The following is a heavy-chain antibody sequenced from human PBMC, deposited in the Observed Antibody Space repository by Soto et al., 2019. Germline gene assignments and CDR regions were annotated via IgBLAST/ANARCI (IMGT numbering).Heavy chain of an antibody. J-gene: IGHJ4*02. Sequence: ETLSLTCAVYGGSFSGYYWSWIRQPPGKGLEWIGEINHSGSTNYNPSLKSRVTISVDTSKNQFSLKLSSVTAADTAVYYCASGRFDCSGGSCLDYYFDYWGQGTLVTVSS. V-gene: IGHV4-34*01. D-gene: IGHD2-15*01. CDR2: INHSGST. CDR3: ASGRFDCSGGSCLDYYFDY. CDR1: GGSFSGYY.